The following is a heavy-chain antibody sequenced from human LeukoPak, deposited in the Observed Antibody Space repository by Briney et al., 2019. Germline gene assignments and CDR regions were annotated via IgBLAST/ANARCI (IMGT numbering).Heavy chain of an antibody. J-gene: IGHJ4*02. V-gene: IGHV4-34*01. CDR1: GGSFSGYY. Sequence: PSETLSLTCAVYGGSFSGYYWSWIRQPPGKGLEWIGEINHSGSTNYNPSLKSRVTISVDTSKNQFSLKLSSVTAADTAVYYCARLRRPLYFDYWGQGTLVTVSS. CDR2: INHSGST. CDR3: ARLRRPLYFDY.